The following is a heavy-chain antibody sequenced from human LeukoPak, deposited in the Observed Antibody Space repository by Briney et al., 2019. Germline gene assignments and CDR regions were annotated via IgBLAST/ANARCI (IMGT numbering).Heavy chain of an antibody. D-gene: IGHD3-22*01. V-gene: IGHV4-59*12. CDR3: ARLDSSGYLTFDY. Sequence: SETLSLTCTVSGGSISSYYWSWIRQPPGKGLEWIGYIYYSGSTNYNPSLKSRVTISVDKSKNQFSLKLSSVTAADTAVYYCARLDSSGYLTFDYWGQGTLVTVSS. CDR2: IYYSGST. CDR1: GGSISSYY. J-gene: IGHJ4*02.